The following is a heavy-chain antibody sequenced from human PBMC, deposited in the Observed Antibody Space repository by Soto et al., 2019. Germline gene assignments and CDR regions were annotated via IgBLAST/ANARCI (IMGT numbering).Heavy chain of an antibody. D-gene: IGHD6-13*01. J-gene: IGHJ6*02. CDR1: GYTFTSYA. Sequence: ASVKVSCKASGYTFTSYAMHWVRQAPGQRLEWMGWINAGNGKTKYSQKIQSRDTITRDTSASTANMEQSSLRSEDTVVYYCARDPSAAAGHYYGMDVWGQGTTVTVS. CDR3: ARDPSAAAGHYYGMDV. V-gene: IGHV1-3*01. CDR2: INAGNGKT.